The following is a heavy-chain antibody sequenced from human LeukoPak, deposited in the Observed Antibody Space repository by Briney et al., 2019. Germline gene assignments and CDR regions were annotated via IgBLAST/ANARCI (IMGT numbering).Heavy chain of an antibody. V-gene: IGHV3-64*01. CDR1: GFTFSSYA. CDR3: AGGLGWFNPFDY. J-gene: IGHJ4*02. CDR2: ISGNGVST. Sequence: GGSLRLSCAASGFTFSSYAMYWVRQVPGKGLEYVSAISGNGVSTFYANSVKGRFTISRGNSKNTLYLQMGSLRAEDMAVYYCAGGLGWFNPFDYWGQGTLVAVSS. D-gene: IGHD3-10*01.